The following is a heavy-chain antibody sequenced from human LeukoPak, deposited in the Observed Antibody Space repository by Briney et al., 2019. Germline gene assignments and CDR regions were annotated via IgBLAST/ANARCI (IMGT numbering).Heavy chain of an antibody. CDR3: ARTAMRGYYDSSGYSSGAYYFDY. CDR2: IYSSGST. V-gene: IGHV4-4*07. D-gene: IGHD3-22*01. CDR1: GGSISSYY. Sequence: PSETLSLTCTVSGGSISSYYWSWIRQPAGKGLEWIGRIYSSGSTNYNPSRKSRVTMSVDTSKNQFALKLSPVTAADTDVYYCARTAMRGYYDSSGYSSGAYYFDYGAKGTLVTVSS. J-gene: IGHJ4*02.